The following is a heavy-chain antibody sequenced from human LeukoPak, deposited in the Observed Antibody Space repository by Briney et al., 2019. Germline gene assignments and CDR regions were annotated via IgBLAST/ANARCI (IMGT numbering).Heavy chain of an antibody. CDR2: IGVAGDT. Sequence: GGSLRLSCAASGFTFSSNDMHWVRQATGKGLEWVSGIGVAGDTYYTDSVKGRFTIARENARHSLYLRMNSLRAGDTAVYYCVRAAAYISGWYGIFDFWGQGTLVTVSS. D-gene: IGHD6-19*01. CDR1: GFTFSSND. V-gene: IGHV3-13*01. J-gene: IGHJ4*02. CDR3: VRAAAYISGWYGIFDF.